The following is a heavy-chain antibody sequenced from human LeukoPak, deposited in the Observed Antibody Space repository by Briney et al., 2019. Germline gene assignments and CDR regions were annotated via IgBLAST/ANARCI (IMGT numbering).Heavy chain of an antibody. D-gene: IGHD6-13*01. CDR3: ARIRTVAGTVGRVY. V-gene: IGHV1-2*02. Sequence: ASVKVSCKASGYTFTSYYMHWVRQAPGQGLEWMGWINPNSGGTNYAQKFQGRVTMTRDTSISTAYMELSRLRSDDTAVYYCARIRTVAGTVGRVYWGQGTLVTVSS. CDR2: INPNSGGT. CDR1: GYTFTSYY. J-gene: IGHJ4*02.